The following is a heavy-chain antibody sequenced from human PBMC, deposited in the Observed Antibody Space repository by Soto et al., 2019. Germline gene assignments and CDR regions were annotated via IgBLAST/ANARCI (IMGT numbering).Heavy chain of an antibody. Sequence: SETLSLTCTVSGGSISSSSYYWGWIRQPPGKGLEWIGSIYYSGSTYYNPSLKSRVTISVDTSKNQFSLKLSSVTAADTAVYYCARSLTDSRIYFDYWGQGTLVTVSS. CDR3: ARSLTDSRIYFDY. CDR2: IYYSGST. V-gene: IGHV4-39*01. D-gene: IGHD3-16*01. J-gene: IGHJ4*02. CDR1: GGSISSSSYY.